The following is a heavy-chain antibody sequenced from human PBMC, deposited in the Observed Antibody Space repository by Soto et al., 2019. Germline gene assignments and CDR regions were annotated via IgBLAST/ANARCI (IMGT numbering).Heavy chain of an antibody. V-gene: IGHV4-59*01. J-gene: IGHJ6*02. CDR2: IYYSGST. CDR3: ARVPGSSGYYYGMDV. CDR1: GGSISSYY. D-gene: IGHD3-22*01. Sequence: QVQLQESGPGLVKPSETLSLTCTVSGGSISSYYWSWIRQPPGKGLEWIGYIYYSGSTNYNPSLKSRVTISVGTSKNQFSLKLSSVTAADTAVYYCARVPGSSGYYYGMDVWGQGTTVTVSS.